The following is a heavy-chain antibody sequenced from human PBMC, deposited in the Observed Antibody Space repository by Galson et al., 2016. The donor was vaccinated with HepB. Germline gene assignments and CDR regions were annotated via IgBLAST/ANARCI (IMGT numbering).Heavy chain of an antibody. J-gene: IGHJ4*02. CDR1: GFSFSSYA. V-gene: IGHV3-30-3*01. D-gene: IGHD6-13*01. CDR3: ARAKSYSSSSFKGNYFDY. Sequence: SLRLSCAASGFSFSSYAMDWVRQAPGKGLEWVALLSYDGTKTFFADSVKGRFTISRDNSKNALSLQRNSLRAEDTGIYYCARAKSYSSSSFKGNYFDYWGQGTLVTVSS. CDR2: LSYDGTKT.